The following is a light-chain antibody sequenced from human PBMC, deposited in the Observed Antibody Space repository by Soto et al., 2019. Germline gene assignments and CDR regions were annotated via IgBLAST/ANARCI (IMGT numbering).Light chain of an antibody. Sequence: VLTQSPGTLSLSPGARATLSCRASQSVSNSYLAWYQQKPGQAPRLLIDGASNRATGVPERFSGSASGADSTLTISRLEPDDFAVYYCQHYGPSPGFTFGPGTKVVIK. J-gene: IGKJ3*01. CDR1: QSVSNSY. CDR2: GAS. V-gene: IGKV3-20*01. CDR3: QHYGPSPGFT.